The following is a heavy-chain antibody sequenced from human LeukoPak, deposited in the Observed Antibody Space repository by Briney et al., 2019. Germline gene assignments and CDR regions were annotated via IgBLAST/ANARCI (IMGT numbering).Heavy chain of an antibody. CDR2: ISSTSTYT. J-gene: IGHJ4*02. CDR3: ARGGTGAFDY. D-gene: IGHD2-8*02. Sequence: GGSLRLSCAASGFPFTSGFAFSDYYMSWIRQAPGKGLEWVSYISSTSTYTNYADSVKGRFTISRDNANNSVYLQMNSLRADDTAIYYCARGGTGAFDYWGQGTLVTVSS. CDR1: GFPFTSGFAFSDYY. V-gene: IGHV3-11*06.